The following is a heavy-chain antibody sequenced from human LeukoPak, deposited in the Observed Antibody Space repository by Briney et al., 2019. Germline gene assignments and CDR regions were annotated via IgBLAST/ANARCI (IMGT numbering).Heavy chain of an antibody. D-gene: IGHD2-15*01. CDR3: AKDILVVL. V-gene: IGHV3-23*01. Sequence: GGSLRLSCTVSGFTVSSNSMSWVRQAPGKGLEWVSAISGSGGSTYYADSVKGRFTISRDNSKNTLYLQMNSLRAGDTAVYYCAKDILVVLWGQGTLVTVSS. J-gene: IGHJ4*02. CDR1: GFTVSSNS. CDR2: ISGSGGST.